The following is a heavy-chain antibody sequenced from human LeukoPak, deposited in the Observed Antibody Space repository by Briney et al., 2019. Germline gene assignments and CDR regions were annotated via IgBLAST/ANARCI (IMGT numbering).Heavy chain of an antibody. J-gene: IGHJ4*02. V-gene: IGHV3-23*01. CDR1: GFTFSRYS. CDR2: IIPSGHTT. Sequence: GGSLRLSCAASGFTFSRYSMNWVRQAPGKGLEWVSGIIPSGHTTYYADSVRGRFTISRDNSRNTLYLQMNSLRAEDTAVYYCARSGNYYDLSFDYWGQGSLVTVSS. D-gene: IGHD3-22*01. CDR3: ARSGNYYDLSFDY.